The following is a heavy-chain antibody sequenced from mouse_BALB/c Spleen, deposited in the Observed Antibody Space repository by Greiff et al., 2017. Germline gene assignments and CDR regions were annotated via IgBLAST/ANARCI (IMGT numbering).Heavy chain of an antibody. CDR3: AREKNYYYYDKRGYYFDY. CDR2: INPYNGAT. J-gene: IGHJ2*01. D-gene: IGHD2-4*01. Sequence: VQLQQSGPELVQPGASVKISCTASGYSFTGYYMHWVQQSHVKSLEWIGRINPYNGATSYNQNFKDKASLSVDKSSSTAYMELHSLTSEDSAVYDCAREKNYYYYDKRGYYFDYWGQGTTLTVSS. V-gene: IGHV1-31*01. CDR1: GYSFTGYY.